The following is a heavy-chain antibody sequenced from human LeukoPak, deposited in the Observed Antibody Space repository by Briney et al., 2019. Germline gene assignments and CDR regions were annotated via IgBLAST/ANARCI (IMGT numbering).Heavy chain of an antibody. CDR1: GYTFTSYG. D-gene: IGHD2-15*01. J-gene: IGHJ4*02. V-gene: IGHV1-46*01. CDR2: INPSSGST. CDR3: ASCGGSCHPVVFDY. Sequence: ASVKVSCKASGYTFTSYGISWVRQAPGQGLEWMGIINPSSGSTSYAQKFQGRVTMTRDMSTSTVYMELSSLRSEDTAVYYCASCGGSCHPVVFDYWGQGTLVTVSS.